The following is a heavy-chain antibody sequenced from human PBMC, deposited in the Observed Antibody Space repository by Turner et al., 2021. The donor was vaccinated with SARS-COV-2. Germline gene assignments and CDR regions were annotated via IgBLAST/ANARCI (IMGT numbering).Heavy chain of an antibody. CDR2: IYYSGST. D-gene: IGHD3-22*01. J-gene: IGHJ3*02. CDR1: GCSISSSSYY. CDR3: AREGEGYYDSSGYYLIPSAIDI. V-gene: IGHV4-39*02. Sequence: QLQLQESGPGPVKPSETLSLTCTVSGCSISSSSYYWGWIRQPPGKGLEWIGSIYYSGSTYYNPSLKSRVTISVDTSKNQFSLKLSSVTAADTAVYYCAREGEGYYDSSGYYLIPSAIDIWGQGTMVTVSS.